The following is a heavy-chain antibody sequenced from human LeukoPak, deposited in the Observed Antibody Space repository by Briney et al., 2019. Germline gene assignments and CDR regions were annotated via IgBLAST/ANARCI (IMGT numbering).Heavy chain of an antibody. V-gene: IGHV4-30-2*01. Sequence: PSETLSLTCTVSGGSISSYSWSWIRQPPGKGLEWIGYIYHSGSTYYNPSLKSRVTISVDRSKNQFSLKLSSVTAADTAVYYCASLNYTSGFDYWGQGTLVTVSS. D-gene: IGHD3-22*01. CDR3: ASLNYTSGFDY. J-gene: IGHJ4*02. CDR2: IYHSGST. CDR1: GGSISSYS.